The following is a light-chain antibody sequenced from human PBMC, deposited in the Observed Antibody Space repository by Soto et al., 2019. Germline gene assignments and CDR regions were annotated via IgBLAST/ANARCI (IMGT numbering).Light chain of an antibody. J-gene: IGKJ4*02. CDR1: QSMSYE. Sequence: EIVMTQSPATLSVSPGETATLSCRASQSMSYELAWYQQKPGQAPRLLIYGAFTRATGIPARLSGSGSGTDYTLTISSLQSDEFAVYYCQQYKNWPPLTFGGGTKVEIK. CDR3: QQYKNWPPLT. CDR2: GAF. V-gene: IGKV3-15*01.